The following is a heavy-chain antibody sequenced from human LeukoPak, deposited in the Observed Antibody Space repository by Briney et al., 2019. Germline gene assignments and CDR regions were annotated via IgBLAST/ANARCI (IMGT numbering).Heavy chain of an antibody. Sequence: ASVKVSCKVSGYTLTELSMHWVRQAPGKGLEWMGGFDPEDGETIYAQKFQGRVTMTEDTSTDTAYMELSSLRSEDTAVYYCATDEIRDCSSTSCSLDYWGQGTLVTVSS. CDR3: ATDEIRDCSSTSCSLDY. D-gene: IGHD2-2*01. V-gene: IGHV1-24*01. CDR1: GYTLTELS. CDR2: FDPEDGET. J-gene: IGHJ4*02.